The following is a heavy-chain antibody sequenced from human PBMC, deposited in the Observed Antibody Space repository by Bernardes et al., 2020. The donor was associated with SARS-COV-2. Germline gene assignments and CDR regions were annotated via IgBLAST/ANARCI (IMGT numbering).Heavy chain of an antibody. J-gene: IGHJ4*02. CDR2: IYPGDSDT. CDR1: GYSFTSYW. Sequence: GESLQISCKGSGYSFTSYWIGWVRQMPGKGLEWMGIIYPGDSDTRYSPSFQGQVTISADKSISTAYLQWSSLKASDTAMYYCASFYGSGSYYRGFDYWGQRSLVTVSS. CDR3: ASFYGSGSYYRGFDY. D-gene: IGHD3-10*01. V-gene: IGHV5-51*01.